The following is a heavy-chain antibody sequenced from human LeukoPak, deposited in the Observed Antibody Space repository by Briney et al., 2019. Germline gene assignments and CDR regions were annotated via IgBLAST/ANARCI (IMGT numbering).Heavy chain of an antibody. Sequence: SVKVSCRASGGTFSSCAISWVRQAPGQGLEWMGGIIPIFGTANYAQKFQGRVAITADESTSTAYMELSSLRSEDTAVYYCARDLGSNYAFNIWGQGTMVTVSS. CDR1: GGTFSSCA. D-gene: IGHD4-11*01. CDR2: IIPIFGTA. J-gene: IGHJ3*02. CDR3: ARDLGSNYAFNI. V-gene: IGHV1-69*13.